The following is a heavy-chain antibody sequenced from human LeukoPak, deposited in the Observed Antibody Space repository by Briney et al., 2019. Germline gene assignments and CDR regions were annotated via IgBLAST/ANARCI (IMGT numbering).Heavy chain of an antibody. Sequence: SETLSLTCTVSGGSISRYHWSWIRQPAGKGLEWIGRIYGSGSTNYNPSLKSRVTMSTDTSKNQFSLNLRSVTAADTAVYYCATGEGYGDYLPFHSWGQGTLVTVSS. CDR3: ATGEGYGDYLPFHS. D-gene: IGHD4-17*01. V-gene: IGHV4-4*07. CDR1: GGSISRYH. J-gene: IGHJ4*02. CDR2: IYGSGST.